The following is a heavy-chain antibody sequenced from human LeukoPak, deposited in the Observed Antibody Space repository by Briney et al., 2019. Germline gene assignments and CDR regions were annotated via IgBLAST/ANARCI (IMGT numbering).Heavy chain of an antibody. J-gene: IGHJ4*02. Sequence: ASVKVSCKASGYTFTSYYMHWVRQAPGQGLERMGIINPSGGSTSYAQKFQGRVTMTRDTSTSTVYMELSSLRSEDTAVYYCARPLNDYGDWKLLDYWGQGTLVTVSS. CDR2: INPSGGST. CDR1: GYTFTSYY. CDR3: ARPLNDYGDWKLLDY. D-gene: IGHD4-17*01. V-gene: IGHV1-46*01.